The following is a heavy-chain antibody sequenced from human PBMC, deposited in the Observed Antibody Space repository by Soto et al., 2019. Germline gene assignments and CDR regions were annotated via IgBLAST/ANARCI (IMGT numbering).Heavy chain of an antibody. CDR1: GGSISSYY. D-gene: IGHD6-13*01. CDR3: ARDKAPIAAAAD. J-gene: IGHJ4*02. Sequence: SETLSLTCTVSGGSISSYYWSWIRQPPGKGLEWIGYIYYSGSTNYNPSLKSRVTISVDTSKNQFSLKLSSVTAADTAVYYCARDKAPIAAAADWGQGTLVTVSS. V-gene: IGHV4-59*01. CDR2: IYYSGST.